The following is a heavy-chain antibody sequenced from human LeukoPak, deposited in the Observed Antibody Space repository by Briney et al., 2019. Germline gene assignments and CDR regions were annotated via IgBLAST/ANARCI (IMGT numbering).Heavy chain of an antibody. CDR2: IYYSGST. CDR3: ARAVPAAMNGFDP. J-gene: IGHJ5*02. Sequence: SETLSLTCTVSGGSISSSSYYWGWIRQPPGKGLEWIGSIYYSGSTYYNPSLKSRVTISVDTSKNQFSLKLSSVTAADTAVYYCARAVPAAMNGFDPWGQGTLVPVSS. D-gene: IGHD2-2*01. CDR1: GGSISSSSYY. V-gene: IGHV4-39*07.